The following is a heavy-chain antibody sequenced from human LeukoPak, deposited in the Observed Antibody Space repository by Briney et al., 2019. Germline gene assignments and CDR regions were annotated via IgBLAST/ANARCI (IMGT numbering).Heavy chain of an antibody. CDR1: GGSFSGYY. CDR2: INHSGST. CDR3: ARGRGIVGATTPYEYYMDV. Sequence: KPSETLPLTCAVYGGSFSGYYWSWIRQPPGKGLEWIGEINHSGSTNYNPSLKSRVTISVDTSKNQFSLKLSSVTAADTAVYYCARGRGIVGATTPYEYYMDVWGKGTTVTVSS. J-gene: IGHJ6*03. D-gene: IGHD1-26*01. V-gene: IGHV4-34*01.